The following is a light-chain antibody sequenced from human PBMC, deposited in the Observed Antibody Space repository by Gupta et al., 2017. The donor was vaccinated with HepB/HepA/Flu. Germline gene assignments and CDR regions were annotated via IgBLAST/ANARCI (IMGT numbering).Light chain of an antibody. V-gene: IGLV2-23*02. J-gene: IGLJ3*02. CDR3: CPYARSSTWV. Sequence: QSALTQPASVSGSPGQSITISCTGTSSDVGNYNLVSWYQQHPGKAPKVMIYEVTKRPSGVSNRFSGSKSGNTASLTISGLQAEDEADYYCCPYARSSTWVFGGGTKLTVL. CDR1: SSDVGNYNL. CDR2: EVT.